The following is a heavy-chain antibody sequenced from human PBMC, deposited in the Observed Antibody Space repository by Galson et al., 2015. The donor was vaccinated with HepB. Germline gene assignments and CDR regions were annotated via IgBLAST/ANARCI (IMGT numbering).Heavy chain of an antibody. Sequence: SVKVSCKASGYSFTNYGITWVRQAPGQGLEWMGWISPYNCNTNYAQNLQGRVTMTADTSTTTAFMELRGLKSDDTAVYYCAREEGVAVGTDTLDFWGQGTLLTVSS. J-gene: IGHJ4*02. D-gene: IGHD6-13*01. CDR1: GYSFTNYG. V-gene: IGHV1-18*01. CDR3: AREEGVAVGTDTLDF. CDR2: ISPYNCNT.